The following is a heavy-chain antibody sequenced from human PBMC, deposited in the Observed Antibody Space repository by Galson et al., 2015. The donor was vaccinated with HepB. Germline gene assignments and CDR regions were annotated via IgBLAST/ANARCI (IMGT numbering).Heavy chain of an antibody. D-gene: IGHD4-17*01. J-gene: IGHJ4*02. V-gene: IGHV1-18*01. CDR2: ISAYNGNT. CDR1: GYTFTSYG. CDR3: ARGRFMTTVTTPDFDY. Sequence: SCKASGYTFTSYGISWVRQAPGQGLEWTGWISAYNGNTNYAQKLQGRVTMTTDTSTSTAYMELRSLRSDDTAVYYCARGRFMTTVTTPDFDYWGQGTLVTVSS.